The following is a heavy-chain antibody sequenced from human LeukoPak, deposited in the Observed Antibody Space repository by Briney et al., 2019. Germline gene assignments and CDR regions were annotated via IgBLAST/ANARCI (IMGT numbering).Heavy chain of an antibody. J-gene: IGHJ4*02. V-gene: IGHV3-21*01. CDR3: ARDDNKGVRFGVVIYDY. CDR2: ISSSSSYI. Sequence: GGSLRLSCAASGLTFSSYSMNWVRQAPGKGLEWVSSISSSSSYIYYADSVKGRFTISRDNAKNSLYLQMNSLGAEDTAVYYCARDDNKGVRFGVVIYDYWGQGTLVTVSS. CDR1: GLTFSSYS. D-gene: IGHD3-3*01.